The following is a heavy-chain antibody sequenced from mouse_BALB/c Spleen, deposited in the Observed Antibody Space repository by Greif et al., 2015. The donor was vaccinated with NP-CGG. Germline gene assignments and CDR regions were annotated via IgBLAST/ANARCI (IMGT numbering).Heavy chain of an antibody. CDR2: IWGSGST. J-gene: IGHJ2*01. CDR3: AKDDGTDY. Sequence: VQGVESGPGLVAPSQSLSITCTVSGFSLTDYGVSWIRQPPGKGLEWLGVIWGSGSTYYNSALKSRLSISKDNSKSQVFLKRNSLQTDDTAMYYCAKDDGTDYWGQGTTLTVSS. CDR1: GFSLTDYG. D-gene: IGHD2-3*01. V-gene: IGHV2-6-5*01.